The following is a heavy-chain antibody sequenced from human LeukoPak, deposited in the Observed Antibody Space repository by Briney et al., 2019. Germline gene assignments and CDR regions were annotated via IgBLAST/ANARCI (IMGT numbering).Heavy chain of an antibody. CDR2: IYSSGNT. Sequence: SETLSLTCTVSGGSVSRDSWNWIRQPPGKGLEWIGYIYSSGNTNYNPSLKSRVTISVDTSKNQFSLRLTSVTAADTAMYCCARDSSSSYAYFQHWGQGTLVTVSS. J-gene: IGHJ1*01. CDR1: GGSVSRDS. D-gene: IGHD6-13*01. CDR3: ARDSSSSYAYFQH. V-gene: IGHV4-59*02.